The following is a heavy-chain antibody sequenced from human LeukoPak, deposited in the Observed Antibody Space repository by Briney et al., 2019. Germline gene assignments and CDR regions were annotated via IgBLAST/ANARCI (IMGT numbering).Heavy chain of an antibody. CDR1: GYTLTELS. V-gene: IGHV1-24*01. Sequence: ASVKVSCKVSGYTLTELSMHWVRQAPGKGREWMGGFDPEDGETIYAQKFQGRVTMTEDTSTDTAYMELSSQRSEDTAVYYCANLTTDILTGYYAPDELGGWFDPWGQGTLVTVSP. J-gene: IGHJ5*02. D-gene: IGHD3-9*01. CDR3: ANLTTDILTGYYAPDELGGWFDP. CDR2: FDPEDGET.